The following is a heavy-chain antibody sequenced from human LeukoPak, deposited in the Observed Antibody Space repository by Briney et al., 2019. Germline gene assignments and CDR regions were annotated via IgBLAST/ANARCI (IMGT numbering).Heavy chain of an antibody. D-gene: IGHD3-16*01. CDR2: INHNGNVN. CDR3: ARGGGLDV. J-gene: IGHJ6*02. V-gene: IGHV3-7*03. CDR1: GFTFSSYW. Sequence: GGSLRLSCAASGFTFSSYWMNWARQAPGKGLEWVASINHNGNVNYYVDSVKGRSTISRDNAKNSLYLQMSNLRAEDTAVYFCARGGGLDVWGQGATVTVSS.